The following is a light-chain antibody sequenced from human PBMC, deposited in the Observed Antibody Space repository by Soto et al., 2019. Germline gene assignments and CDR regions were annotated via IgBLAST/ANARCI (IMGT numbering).Light chain of an antibody. CDR3: AAWDDSLSGVV. Sequence: QSVLTQPPSASGTPGPRVTISRSGSSSKIGSNYVYWYQQLPGTAPKLLIYRNNQRPSGVPDRISGSKSGTSASLAISGLRSEDEADYYCAAWDDSLSGVVFGGGTKVTVL. CDR1: SSKIGSNY. V-gene: IGLV1-47*01. CDR2: RNN. J-gene: IGLJ2*01.